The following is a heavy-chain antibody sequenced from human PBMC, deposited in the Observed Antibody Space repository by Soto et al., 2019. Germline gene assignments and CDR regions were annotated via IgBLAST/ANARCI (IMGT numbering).Heavy chain of an antibody. Sequence: SETLSLTCTVSGGSISSSSYYWGWIRQPPGKGLEWIGYIYYSGSTNYNPSLKSRVTISVDTSKNQFSLKLSSVTAADTAVYYCARRYGDCFDYWGQGTLVTVSS. CDR1: GGSISSSSYY. CDR3: ARRYGDCFDY. D-gene: IGHD4-17*01. J-gene: IGHJ4*02. CDR2: IYYSGST. V-gene: IGHV4-61*05.